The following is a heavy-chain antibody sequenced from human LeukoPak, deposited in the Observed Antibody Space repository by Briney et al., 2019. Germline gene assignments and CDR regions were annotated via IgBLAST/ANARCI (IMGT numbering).Heavy chain of an antibody. D-gene: IGHD2-15*01. J-gene: IGHJ4*02. CDR3: ASHCSGGSCYRGFDY. V-gene: IGHV1-2*02. CDR2: INPNSGGT. Sequence: ASVKVSCKASVYTFTGYYMHWVRQGPGQGLEWMGWINPNSGGTNYAQKFQGRVTMTRDTSISTAYMELSRLRSDDTAVYYCASHCSGGSCYRGFDYWGQGTLVTVSS. CDR1: VYTFTGYY.